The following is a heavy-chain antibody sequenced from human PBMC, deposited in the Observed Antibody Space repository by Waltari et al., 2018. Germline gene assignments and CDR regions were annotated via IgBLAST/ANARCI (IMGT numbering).Heavy chain of an antibody. CDR2: ISPIFGTA. CDR3: ARGELGMTGYYYYYMDV. CDR1: GGTFSSYA. J-gene: IGHJ6*03. Sequence: QVQLVQSGAEVKKPGSSVKVSCKASGGTFSSYANSWVRQAAGQGLEWMGGISPIFGTANYAQKFQGRVTITADESTSTAYMELSSLRSEDTAVYYCARGELGMTGYYYYYMDVWGKGTTVTVSS. V-gene: IGHV1-69*12. D-gene: IGHD7-27*01.